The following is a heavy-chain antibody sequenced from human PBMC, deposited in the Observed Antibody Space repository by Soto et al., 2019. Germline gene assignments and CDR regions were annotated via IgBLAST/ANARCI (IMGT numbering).Heavy chain of an antibody. D-gene: IGHD5-12*01. Sequence: SVKVSFKASGGTFSSYAISWVRQAPGQGLEWMGGIIPIFGTANYAQKFQGRVTITADESTSTAYMELSSLRSEDTAVYYCARGKIKGYYSLIYYYRLDVWGHGTSVTLS. CDR2: IIPIFGTA. V-gene: IGHV1-69*13. J-gene: IGHJ6*02. CDR1: GGTFSSYA. CDR3: ARGKIKGYYSLIYYYRLDV.